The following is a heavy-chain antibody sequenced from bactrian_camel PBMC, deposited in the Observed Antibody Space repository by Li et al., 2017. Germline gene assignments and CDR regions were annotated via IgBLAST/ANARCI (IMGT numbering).Heavy chain of an antibody. D-gene: IGHD4*01. Sequence: HVQLVESGGGLVQPGESLRLSCAVSGFIFRDHYMNWVRQAPGKGLEWVSSIYTDGSNTYYADSVKGRFTISRDNAKNTVYLQMDSLKSEDTALYHCATDRYNEYDVPWGQGTQVTVS. CDR1: GFIFRDHY. CDR3: ATDRYNEYDVP. V-gene: IGHV3-2*01. J-gene: IGHJ4*01. CDR2: IYTDGSNT.